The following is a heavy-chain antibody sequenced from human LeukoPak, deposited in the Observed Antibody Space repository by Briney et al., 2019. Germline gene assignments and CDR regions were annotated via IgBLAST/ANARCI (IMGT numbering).Heavy chain of an antibody. CDR2: ISWNSGSI. V-gene: IGHV3-9*03. CDR1: GFTFDDYA. D-gene: IGHD1-26*01. J-gene: IGHJ3*02. CDR3: TIGSGTYRGAFDI. Sequence: PGVSLRLSCAASGFTFDDYAMHWVRQAPGKGLEWVSGISWNSGSIGYADSVKGRFTISRDNAKNSLYLQMSSLRAEDMALYYRTIGSGTYRGAFDIWGQGTMVTVSS.